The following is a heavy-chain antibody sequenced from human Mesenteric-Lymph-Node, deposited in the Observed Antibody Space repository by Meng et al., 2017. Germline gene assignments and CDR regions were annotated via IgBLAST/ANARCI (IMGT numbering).Heavy chain of an antibody. CDR1: GGSISSSGYY. J-gene: IGHJ3*02. V-gene: IGHV4-39*07. CDR2: IYYSGNT. D-gene: IGHD3-22*01. CDR3: ARVQYYYDSSGYYTVGAFDI. Sequence: SETLSLTCSVSGGSISSSGYYWGWIRQPPGKELEWIGSIYYSGNTYYNSSLRSRVTISLDTSKNHISLKLNSVTAADTAVYYCARVQYYYDSSGYYTVGAFDIWGQGTLVTVSS.